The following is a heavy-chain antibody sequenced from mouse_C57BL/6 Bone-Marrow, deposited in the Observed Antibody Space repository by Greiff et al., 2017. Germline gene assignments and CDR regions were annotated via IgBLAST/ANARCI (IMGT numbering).Heavy chain of an antibody. CDR3: ARNDYDVGAWFAY. V-gene: IGHV2-2*01. CDR2: IWSGGST. D-gene: IGHD2-4*01. J-gene: IGHJ3*01. Sequence: VQLQQSGPGLVQPSQSLSITCTVSGFSLTSYGVHWVRQPPGKGLEWLGVIWSGGSTDYNAAFISRLSISKDKSKSQVFFKMNSLQADDTAIYYCARNDYDVGAWFAYWGQGTLVTVSA. CDR1: GFSLTSYG.